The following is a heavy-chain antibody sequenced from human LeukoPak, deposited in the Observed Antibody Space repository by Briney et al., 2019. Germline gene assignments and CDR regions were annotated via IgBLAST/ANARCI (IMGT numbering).Heavy chain of an antibody. V-gene: IGHV4-38-2*01. CDR1: GFTFDDYA. CDR3: AKSNGYGLVDI. CDR2: IFYSGST. Sequence: KTGGSLRLSCAVSGFTFDDYAMHWIRQPPGKGLEWIGNIFYSGSTYYSPSLKSRVTISLDMSRNQFSLKLNSVTAADTAVYYCAKSNGYGLVDIWGQGTMVTVSS. J-gene: IGHJ3*02. D-gene: IGHD3-10*01.